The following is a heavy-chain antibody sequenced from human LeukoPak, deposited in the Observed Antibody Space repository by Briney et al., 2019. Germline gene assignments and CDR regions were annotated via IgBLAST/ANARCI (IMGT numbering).Heavy chain of an antibody. CDR3: ARHGYNCFDL. CDR1: GFTFSSHW. J-gene: IGHJ4*02. D-gene: IGHD6-13*01. CDR2: IKHDGSEK. Sequence: GGSLRLSCAASGFTFSSHWMGWVRQAPGKGLEWVANIKHDGSEKYYVDSVKGRLAISRDNAKNSLDLQMNSLRAEDTAVYYCARHGYNCFDLWGQGTLVTVSS. V-gene: IGHV3-7*05.